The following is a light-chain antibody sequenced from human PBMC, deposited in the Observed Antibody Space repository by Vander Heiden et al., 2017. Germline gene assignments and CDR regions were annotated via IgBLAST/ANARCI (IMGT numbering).Light chain of an antibody. CDR2: DDT. V-gene: IGLV3-21*02. J-gene: IGLJ1*01. Sequence: SVLTQPPPVPVAPGQTDRISCGGDKLARNSINWYHPRSGQAPVLVVYDDTDRPSGIPERFSGSKSGHTATLTITGVEAGDEADYYCQTYDISSDYVFGTGTMVTVL. CDR1: KLARNS. CDR3: QTYDISSDYV.